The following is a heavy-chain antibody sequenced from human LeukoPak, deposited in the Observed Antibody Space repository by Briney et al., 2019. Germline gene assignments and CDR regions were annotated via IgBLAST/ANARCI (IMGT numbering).Heavy chain of an antibody. V-gene: IGHV3-23*01. J-gene: IGHJ6*03. Sequence: PGGSLRLSCAASGFTFSTYGLSWVRQAPGKGLEWVSSISGSGGSTHYADSVKGRFPIPRDNYNDILYLQMNSLRAEDTAIYFCAKKGELITPKYYHYYYMDVWGKGTTVTISS. CDR3: AKKGELITPKYYHYYYMDV. D-gene: IGHD3-16*01. CDR1: GFTFSTYG. CDR2: ISGSGGST.